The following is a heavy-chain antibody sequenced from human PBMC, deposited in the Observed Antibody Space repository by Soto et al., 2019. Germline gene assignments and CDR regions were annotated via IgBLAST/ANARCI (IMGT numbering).Heavy chain of an antibody. CDR1: GGTFSSYA. Sequence: QVQLVQSGAEVKKPGSSVKVSCKASGGTFSSYAISWVRQAPGQGLEWMGGIIPIFGTANYAQKFQGRVTITSDESTSTVYMELGSLRSEDTAVYYCARDPPITIIVARDYGMDVWGQGTTVTVSS. CDR2: IIPIFGTA. J-gene: IGHJ6*02. D-gene: IGHD3-22*01. V-gene: IGHV1-69*01. CDR3: ARDPPITIIVARDYGMDV.